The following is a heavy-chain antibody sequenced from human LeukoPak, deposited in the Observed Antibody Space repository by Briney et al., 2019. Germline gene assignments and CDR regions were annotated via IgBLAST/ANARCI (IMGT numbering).Heavy chain of an antibody. V-gene: IGHV3-15*01. CDR2: IKSKTDGGTT. CDR1: GFTFSNAW. D-gene: IGHD3-3*01. Sequence: GGSLRPSCAASGFTFSNAWMSWVRQAPGKGLEWVGRIKSKTDGGTTDYAAPVKGRFTISRDDSKNTLYLQMNSLKTEGTAVYYCRGTKYYDFWSGYYTSWFDPWGQGTLVTVSS. CDR3: RGTKYYDFWSGYYTSWFDP. J-gene: IGHJ5*02.